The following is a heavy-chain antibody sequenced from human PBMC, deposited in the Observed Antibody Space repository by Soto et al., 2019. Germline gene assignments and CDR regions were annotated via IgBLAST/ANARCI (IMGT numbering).Heavy chain of an antibody. CDR1: GFTFSSYS. D-gene: IGHD6-19*01. V-gene: IGHV3-21*01. J-gene: IGHJ4*02. Sequence: PGGSLRLSCAAPGFTFSSYSMNWVRQAPGKGLEWVSSISSSSSYIYYADSVKGRFTISRDNAKNSLYLQMNSLRAEDTAVYYCARDTPSQWLVLYYFDDWGQGTRVNV. CDR3: ARDTPSQWLVLYYFDD. CDR2: ISSSSSYI.